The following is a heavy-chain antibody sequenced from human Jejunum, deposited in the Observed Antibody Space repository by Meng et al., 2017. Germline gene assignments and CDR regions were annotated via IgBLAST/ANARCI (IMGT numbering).Heavy chain of an antibody. CDR1: GFTFNNYE. D-gene: IGHD2-15*01. J-gene: IGHJ4*02. CDR3: ARTPHCTRGICNSRYNFDY. Sequence: GGSLRLSCAASGFTFNNYEMNWVRLAPGKGLEWLSFIRSSGDYISYADSVKGRFTISRDNANNILYLQMISRGAEDTAVYHCARTPHCTRGICNSRYNFDYWGQGALVTVSS. V-gene: IGHV3-48*03. CDR2: IRSSGDYI.